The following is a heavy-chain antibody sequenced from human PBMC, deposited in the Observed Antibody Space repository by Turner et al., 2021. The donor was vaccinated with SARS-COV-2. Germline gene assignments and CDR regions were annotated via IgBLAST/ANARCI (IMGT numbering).Heavy chain of an antibody. V-gene: IGHV3-21*01. J-gene: IGHJ4*02. CDR1: GFTFSSYS. Sequence: EVQLVESGGGLVTPGGSLRLSCAASGFTFSSYSMNWVRQAPGKGLEWVSSITSSDTYYADSVKGRFTISRDNAKNSLYLQMNSLRAEDTAVYYCVRVGSYGRRDVDYWGQGTLVTVSS. CDR3: VRVGSYGRRDVDY. CDR2: ITSSDT. D-gene: IGHD5-18*01.